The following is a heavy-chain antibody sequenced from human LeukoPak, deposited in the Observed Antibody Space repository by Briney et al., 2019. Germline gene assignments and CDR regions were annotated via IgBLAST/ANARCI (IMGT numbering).Heavy chain of an antibody. CDR3: ARDRRVVVAATQENWFDP. V-gene: IGHV1-2*06. D-gene: IGHD2-15*01. J-gene: IGHJ5*02. CDR1: GCTFTGYY. Sequence: ASVKVSCKASGCTFTGYYMHWGRQAPGQGLEWMGRINPNSGGTNYAQKFQGGVTMTRDTSISTAYMELSRLRSDDTAVYYCARDRRVVVAATQENWFDPWGQGILVTVSS. CDR2: INPNSGGT.